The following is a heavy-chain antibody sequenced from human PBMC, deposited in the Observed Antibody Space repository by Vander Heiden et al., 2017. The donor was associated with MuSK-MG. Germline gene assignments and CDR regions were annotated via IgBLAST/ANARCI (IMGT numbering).Heavy chain of an antibody. CDR1: GFTFRSYW. D-gene: IGHD3-10*01. CDR3: ARVAGTLGSDAFDI. J-gene: IGHJ3*02. Sequence: EVQLVESGGGLVQPGGSLRLSCAASGFTFRSYWMHWVRQAPGKGLVGVSRINSDGSSTSYADSVKGRFTISRDNAKNTLYLQMNSLRAEDTAVYYCARVAGTLGSDAFDIWGQGTMVTVSS. V-gene: IGHV3-74*01. CDR2: INSDGSST.